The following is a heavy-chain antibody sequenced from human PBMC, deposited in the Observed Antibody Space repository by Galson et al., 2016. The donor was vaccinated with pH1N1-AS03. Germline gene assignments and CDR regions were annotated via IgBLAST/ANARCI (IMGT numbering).Heavy chain of an antibody. J-gene: IGHJ4*02. Sequence: SLRLSCAGAGFTFRNAWMNWVRQAPGKGLEWVGRIKSKTDGATTDYAAPVKGRFTISRDDYRNTLYLQMNGLKTEDTDVYFCTTEPIYSSIWDDYFDSWRQGTLVAVSS. V-gene: IGHV3-15*01. D-gene: IGHD6-13*01. CDR3: TTEPIYSSIWDDYFDS. CDR2: IKSKTDGATT. CDR1: GFTFRNAW.